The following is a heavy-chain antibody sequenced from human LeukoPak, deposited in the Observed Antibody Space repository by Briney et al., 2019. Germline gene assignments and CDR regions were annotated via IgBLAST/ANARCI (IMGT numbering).Heavy chain of an antibody. CDR3: ARDPNDVEMATRLTYFDY. D-gene: IGHD5-24*01. CDR2: ISSYNGNT. J-gene: IGHJ4*02. V-gene: IGHV1-2*02. CDR1: GYTLIELS. Sequence: ASVKVSCKVSGYTLIELSMHWVRQAPGKGLEWMGWISSYNGNTNYAQKFQGRVTMTRDMSTSTVYMELSSLRSEDTAMYYCARDPNDVEMATRLTYFDYWGQGTLVTVSS.